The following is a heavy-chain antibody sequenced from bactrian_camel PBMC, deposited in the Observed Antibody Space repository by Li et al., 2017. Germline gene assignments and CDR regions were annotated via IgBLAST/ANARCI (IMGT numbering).Heavy chain of an antibody. CDR1: RVTVNSNY. J-gene: IGHJ4*01. D-gene: IGHD6*01. Sequence: HVQLVESGGGLVQPGGSLRLSCAASRVTVNSNYMSWVRQAPGKGLEWVFSIYSVGSYTTYADSVKGRFTISNDYAKNTLYLQLNSLKTEDTTMYYCAMLYPAYAVVADETNYWGQGTQVTVS. CDR3: AMLYPAYAVVADETNY. V-gene: IGHV3-2*01. CDR2: IYSVGSYT.